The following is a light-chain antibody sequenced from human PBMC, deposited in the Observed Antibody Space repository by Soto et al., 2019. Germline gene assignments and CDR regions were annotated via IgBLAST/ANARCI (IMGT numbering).Light chain of an antibody. CDR3: QQYGSSPRT. CDR2: GAP. J-gene: IGKJ1*01. CDR1: QSVSSNY. V-gene: IGKV3-20*01. Sequence: EIVLTQSPGTLSLSPGERATLSCRASQSVSSNYLAWYQQKPGQAPRLLLLGAPNRASGIPDRFSGSGSGTDFPLTISRLEPEDFAVYYCQQYGSSPRTFGQGTKVEIK.